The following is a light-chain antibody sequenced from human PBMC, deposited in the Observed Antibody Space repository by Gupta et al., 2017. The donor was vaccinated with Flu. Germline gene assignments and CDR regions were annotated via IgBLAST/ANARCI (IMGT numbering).Light chain of an antibody. CDR2: EVS. V-gene: IGLV2-14*01. J-gene: IGLJ3*02. CDR1: NSDVGTFNY. Sequence: QSALTQPASVSGSPGQSITISCTGTNSDVGTFNYVSWYQHHPGKAPKLIIYEVSIRPSGVSNRFSGSKSGNTASLTISGLRAEDEADYYCTSYTSSITVDLFGGGTKVTVL. CDR3: TSYTSSITVDL.